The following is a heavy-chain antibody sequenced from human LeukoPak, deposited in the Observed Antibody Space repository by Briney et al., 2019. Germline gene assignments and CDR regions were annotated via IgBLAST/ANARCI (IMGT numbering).Heavy chain of an antibody. V-gene: IGHV3-21*06. Sequence: GGSLRLSCAASQFSLCSYSSDWVRHAPEEGVEWVASINKGEKQPCYADSMRGRFTVSRDDAQNSLFLQMHSLSAEDTAVYYRVRSRRNGDTIGYYYYYDYWGRGTLVTVSS. D-gene: IGHD3-22*01. CDR3: VRSRRNGDTIGYYYYYDY. J-gene: IGHJ4*02. CDR1: QFSLCSYS. CDR2: INKGEKQP.